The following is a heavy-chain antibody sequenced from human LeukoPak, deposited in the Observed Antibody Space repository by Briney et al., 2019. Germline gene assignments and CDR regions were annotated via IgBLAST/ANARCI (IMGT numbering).Heavy chain of an antibody. V-gene: IGHV3-23*01. Sequence: GGTLRLSCAASGFSFSSHAMSWVRQAPGKGLEWVSGISGSGGTTYYADSVKGRFTISRDNSKNTLYLQMNSLRAEDTAVYYCAKAAGSSSWYWGSDYWGQGTLVTVSS. D-gene: IGHD6-13*01. CDR1: GFSFSSHA. CDR3: AKAAGSSSWYWGSDY. J-gene: IGHJ4*02. CDR2: ISGSGGTT.